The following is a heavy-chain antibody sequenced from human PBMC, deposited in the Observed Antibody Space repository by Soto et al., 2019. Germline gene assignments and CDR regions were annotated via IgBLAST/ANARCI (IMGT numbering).Heavy chain of an antibody. CDR2: ISRTGTT. J-gene: IGHJ3*01. D-gene: IGHD2-15*01. V-gene: IGHV4-4*02. CDR1: GGSVSSYYY. CDR3: ARDNSYSGGFFYDLDL. Sequence: SETLSLTCVVSGGSVSSYYYWTWVRQAPGKGLEWIGEISRTGTTTYSTSLKSRLTMSLDKSRNEFSLDLNSVTAADTAVYYCARDNSYSGGFFYDLDLWGQGTMVTVSS.